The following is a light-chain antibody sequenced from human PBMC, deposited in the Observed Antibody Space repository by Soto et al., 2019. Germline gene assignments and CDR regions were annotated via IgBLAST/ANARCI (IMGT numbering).Light chain of an antibody. J-gene: IGLJ1*01. Sequence: QSALTQPASVSGSPGQSITISCTGTSSDVGGYNYVSWYQQHPGKAPKLMIYDVSNRPSGLSNRFSGSKSGNTASLTISGLQADDEAYYYCSSYTSSSTYVFGTGTKVTVL. V-gene: IGLV2-14*01. CDR1: SSDVGGYNY. CDR3: SSYTSSSTYV. CDR2: DVS.